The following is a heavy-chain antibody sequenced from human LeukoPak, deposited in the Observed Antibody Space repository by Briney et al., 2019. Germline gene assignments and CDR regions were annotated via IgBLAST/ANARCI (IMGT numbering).Heavy chain of an antibody. CDR3: AGPYCDYADY. Sequence: PSETMSLTCTVSGGSISSSSYYWGWIRQPPGKGLEWIGSIYYSGSTYYNPSLKSRVTISVDTSKNQFSLKLSSVTAADTAVYYYAGPYCDYADYWGQGNLVTVSS. D-gene: IGHD2-8*02. V-gene: IGHV4-39*01. J-gene: IGHJ4*02. CDR2: IYYSGST. CDR1: GGSISSSSYY.